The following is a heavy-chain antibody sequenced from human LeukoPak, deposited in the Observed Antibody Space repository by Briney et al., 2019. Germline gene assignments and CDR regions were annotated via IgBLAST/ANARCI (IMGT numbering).Heavy chain of an antibody. D-gene: IGHD3-16*01. V-gene: IGHV3-74*01. CDR2: INNDGSST. CDR1: GYTFGSYW. Sequence: GGSLRLSCAASGYTFGSYWMYWVRQAPGKGLVWISRINNDGSSTIYADSVKGRFTISRDNAKNTLYLQMNSLRDDDTAVYYCVRDNGGEHLWGQGTLVTVSS. J-gene: IGHJ4*02. CDR3: VRDNGGEHL.